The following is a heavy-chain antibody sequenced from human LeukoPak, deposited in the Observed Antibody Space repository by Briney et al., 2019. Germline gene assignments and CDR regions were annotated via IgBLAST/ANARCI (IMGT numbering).Heavy chain of an antibody. CDR3: AKAAYLSNWFDP. CDR1: GFTFSSYG. D-gene: IGHD2-21*01. Sequence: QPGGSLRLSCAASGFTFSSYGMHWVRQAPGKGLEWVAFIRYDGSNKYYADSVKGRFTISRDNSKNTLYLQMNSLRAEDTAVYYYAKAAYLSNWFDPWGQGTLVTVSS. J-gene: IGHJ5*02. CDR2: IRYDGSNK. V-gene: IGHV3-30*02.